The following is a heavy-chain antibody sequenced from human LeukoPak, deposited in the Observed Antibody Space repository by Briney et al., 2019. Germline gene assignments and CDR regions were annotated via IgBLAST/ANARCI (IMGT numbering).Heavy chain of an antibody. CDR1: GYTFTSYG. CDR3: ARGRDYYDSSGYYFDY. J-gene: IGHJ4*02. CDR2: INPSGGST. V-gene: IGHV1-46*01. Sequence: ASVKVSCKASGYTFTSYGISWVRQAPGQGLEWMGIINPSGGSTSYAQKFQGRVTMTRDTSTSTVYMELSSLRSEDTAVYYCARGRDYYDSSGYYFDYWGQGTLVTVSS. D-gene: IGHD3-22*01.